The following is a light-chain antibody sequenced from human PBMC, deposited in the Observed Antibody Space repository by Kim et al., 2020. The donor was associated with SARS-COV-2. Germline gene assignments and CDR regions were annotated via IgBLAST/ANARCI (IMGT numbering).Light chain of an antibody. CDR2: DAS. CDR1: QGISRW. Sequence: AAVGDRVTITCRARQGISRWLAWYQQKPGKAPKLLIYDASSLESVVPSRFSGSGSGTEFTLTISSLQPDDFATYYCQHYNSYSWTFGQGTKVDIK. J-gene: IGKJ1*01. CDR3: QHYNSYSWT. V-gene: IGKV1-5*01.